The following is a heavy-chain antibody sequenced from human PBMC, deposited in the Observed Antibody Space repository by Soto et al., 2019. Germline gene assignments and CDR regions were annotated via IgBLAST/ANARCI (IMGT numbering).Heavy chain of an antibody. Sequence: PGGSLRLSGAASGFTFSSYSINWVRLAPGKGLEWISYIGRSDNNIHYADSVKGRFTISRDNAKSSLYLQMDSLRDEDTAVYYCTTKKNADSRGHGTLVTVS. V-gene: IGHV3-48*02. CDR3: TTKKNADS. CDR2: IGRSDNNI. CDR1: GFTFSSYS. D-gene: IGHD3-3*02. J-gene: IGHJ5*01.